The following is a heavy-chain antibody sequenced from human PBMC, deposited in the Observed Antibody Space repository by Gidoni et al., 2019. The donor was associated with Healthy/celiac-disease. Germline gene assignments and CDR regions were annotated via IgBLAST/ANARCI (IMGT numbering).Heavy chain of an antibody. CDR2: IYSGGST. V-gene: IGHV3-53*04. CDR3: ARIGRGWELLFDY. Sequence: EVQLVESGGGLVQPGGSLRLSCAASGFTVSSNYMSWVRQAPGKGLEWFSVIYSGGSTYYADSVKGRFTISRHNSKNTLYLQMNSLRAEDTAVYYCARIGRGWELLFDYWGQGTLVTVSS. CDR1: GFTVSSNY. D-gene: IGHD1-26*01. J-gene: IGHJ4*02.